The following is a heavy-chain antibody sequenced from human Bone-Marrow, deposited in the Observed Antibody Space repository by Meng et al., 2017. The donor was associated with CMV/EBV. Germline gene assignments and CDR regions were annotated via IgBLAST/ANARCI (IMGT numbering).Heavy chain of an antibody. D-gene: IGHD3-3*01. CDR3: AREGDDFWSGYRFDY. CDR2: ISSSSSYI. CDR1: GFTFSSYS. J-gene: IGHJ4*02. V-gene: IGHV3-21*01. Sequence: GESLKISCAASGFTFSSYSMNWVRQAPGKGLEWVSSISSSSSYIYYADSVKGRFTISRDNAKNSLYLQMNSLRAEDTAVYYCAREGDDFWSGYRFDYWGQGTLVNVSS.